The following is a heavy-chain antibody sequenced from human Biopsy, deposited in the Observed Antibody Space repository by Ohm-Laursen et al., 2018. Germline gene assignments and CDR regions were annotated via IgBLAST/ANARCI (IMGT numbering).Heavy chain of an antibody. J-gene: IGHJ5*02. CDR2: INHRGRT. CDR1: GESFNGYY. V-gene: IGHV4-34*01. CDR3: ARTPRDSFWSGSYKRGLWFDP. Sequence: SQTLSLTCAVYGESFNGYYWSWIRQTPGKGLEWIGEINHRGRTNYNPSLKSRVTISVDTSKNQFSLKVRSVTAADTAVYYCARTPRDSFWSGSYKRGLWFDPWGQGTLVIVSS. D-gene: IGHD3-3*01.